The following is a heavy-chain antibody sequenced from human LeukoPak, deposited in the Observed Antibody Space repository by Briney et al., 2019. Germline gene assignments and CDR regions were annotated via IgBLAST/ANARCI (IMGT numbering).Heavy chain of an antibody. CDR1: GGSISSSSYY. CDR3: ARYDYGDHEGGILYYFDY. Sequence: PSETLSLTCTVSGGSISSSSYYWGWISQHPGKGLEWIGYIHYSGSTNYNPSLKSRVTISVDTSKNQFSLKLSSVTAADTAVYYCARYDYGDHEGGILYYFDYWGQGTLVNVSS. J-gene: IGHJ4*02. D-gene: IGHD4-17*01. CDR2: IHYSGST. V-gene: IGHV4-61*05.